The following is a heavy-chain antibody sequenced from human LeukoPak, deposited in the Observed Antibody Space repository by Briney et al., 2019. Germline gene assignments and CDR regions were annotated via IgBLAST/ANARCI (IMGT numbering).Heavy chain of an antibody. D-gene: IGHD2-21*01. Sequence: GESLRLSCATSGFNFGDFPMHWVRQVPGKGLQWVSLISGDGQKTHYVDSVKGRFTISRDNSKNSLYLEMNSLTNGDSAIYYCAKERESDLWGLDHWGQGTLVTVSS. J-gene: IGHJ4*02. V-gene: IGHV3-43*01. CDR1: GFNFGDFP. CDR2: ISGDGQKT. CDR3: AKERESDLWGLDH.